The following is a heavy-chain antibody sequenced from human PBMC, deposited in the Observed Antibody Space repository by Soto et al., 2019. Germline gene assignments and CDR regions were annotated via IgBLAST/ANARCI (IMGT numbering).Heavy chain of an antibody. CDR1: GGSITGFY. CDR2: ILTNEST. V-gene: IGHV4-4*07. CDR3: AREEYELSPSGFDY. D-gene: IGHD1-7*01. Sequence: QVQLQESGPGLVKPSETLSLTCTVSGGSITGFYWSWIRQSAGKGLEWMGRILTNESTKYNPSLESRVSMSIDMSKNQCSLKLRSVTAADTAVYYCAREEYELSPSGFDYWGQGTLVTVSS. J-gene: IGHJ4*02.